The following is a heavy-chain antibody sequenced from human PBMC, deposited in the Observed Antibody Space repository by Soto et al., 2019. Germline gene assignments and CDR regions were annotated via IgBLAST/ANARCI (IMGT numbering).Heavy chain of an antibody. V-gene: IGHV4-59*13. Sequence: SETLSLTCSVSGGSISTYYWSWIRQPPGKGLEWIGYMSYSGRTDYNFSLKSRVTISGDTSKSQFSLKLSSVTAADTAVYYCARVGATAEFDSWGLGTLVTVSS. CDR2: MSYSGRT. CDR1: GGSISTYY. J-gene: IGHJ4*02. CDR3: ARVGATAEFDS. D-gene: IGHD1-26*01.